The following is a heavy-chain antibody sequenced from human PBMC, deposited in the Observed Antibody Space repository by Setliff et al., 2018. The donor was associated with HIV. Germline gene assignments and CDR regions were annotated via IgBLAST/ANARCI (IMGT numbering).Heavy chain of an antibody. CDR1: GFTFSIYT. CDR3: ARGTGSYPYGDPIDF. Sequence: GGSLRLSCAASGFTFSIYTMNWVRQAPGKGLEWVAVISYDGSNKYYADSVKGRFTISRDNSKNTLYLQMNSLRPDDTAIYYCARGTGSYPYGDPIDFWGQGTLVTVSS. V-gene: IGHV3-30*01. D-gene: IGHD4-17*01. J-gene: IGHJ4*02. CDR2: ISYDGSNK.